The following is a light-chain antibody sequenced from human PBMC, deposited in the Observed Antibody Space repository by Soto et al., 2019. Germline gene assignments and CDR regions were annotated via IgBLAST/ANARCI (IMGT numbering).Light chain of an antibody. J-gene: IGKJ1*01. V-gene: IGKV3-20*01. CDR1: QSVSSSY. Sequence: EIVLTQSPGTLSLSPGERATLSCRASQSVSSSYLAWYQQKPGQAPRLLIYGASSRATGIPDRFSASGSGTDFTHTISRLEPEDFAVYYCQHLGTFGQGTKVEIK. CDR2: GAS. CDR3: QHLGT.